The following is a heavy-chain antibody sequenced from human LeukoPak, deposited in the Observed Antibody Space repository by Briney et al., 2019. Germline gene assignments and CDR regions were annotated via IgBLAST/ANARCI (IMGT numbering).Heavy chain of an antibody. V-gene: IGHV5-51*01. Sequence: GESLKISCKGSGYSFTSYWIGWVRQMPGKGLEWMGIIYPGDSDTRYSPSFQGQVTISADKSINTVYLQWSSLKASDTAMYYCARLAYCGGDCYRTTRGYFQHWGQGTLVTVSS. CDR1: GYSFTSYW. CDR3: ARLAYCGGDCYRTTRGYFQH. D-gene: IGHD2-21*02. CDR2: IYPGDSDT. J-gene: IGHJ1*01.